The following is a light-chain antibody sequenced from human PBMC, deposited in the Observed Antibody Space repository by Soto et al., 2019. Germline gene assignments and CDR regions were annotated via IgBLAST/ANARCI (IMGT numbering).Light chain of an antibody. J-gene: IGKJ4*01. CDR3: QQYYSFPQA. CDR1: QTVLYNSNNKNY. Sequence: DIVMTQSPDSLAVSLGERATINCKSSQTVLYNSNNKNYLAWFQQKPGQPPKLLIYWASTRESGVPDRFSGSGSGTDFTLTISSLQAEDVAVYYCQQYYSFPQAFGGGTKVEIK. V-gene: IGKV4-1*01. CDR2: WAS.